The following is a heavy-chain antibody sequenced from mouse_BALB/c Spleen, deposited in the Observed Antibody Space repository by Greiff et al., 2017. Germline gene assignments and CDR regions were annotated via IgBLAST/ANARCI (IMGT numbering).Heavy chain of an antibody. CDR3: ARSGDYDEAMDY. D-gene: IGHD2-4*01. CDR1: GYSFTGYY. Sequence: VQLQQSGPELVKPGASVKISCKASGYSFTGYYMHWVKQSHVKSLEWIGRINPYNGATSYNQNFKDKASLTVDKSSSTAYMELHSLTSEDSAVYYCARSGDYDEAMDYWGQGTSVTVSS. J-gene: IGHJ4*01. V-gene: IGHV1-31*01. CDR2: INPYNGAT.